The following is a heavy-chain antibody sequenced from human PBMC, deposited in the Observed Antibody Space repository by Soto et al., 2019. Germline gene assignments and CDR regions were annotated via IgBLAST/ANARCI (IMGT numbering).Heavy chain of an antibody. D-gene: IGHD3-10*01. CDR2: IKCNGSSK. CDR3: ARGNYYGSVDPGDYYYYYGMDA. CDR1: GFTFGDYG. Sequence: GGSLRLSCAASGFTFGDYGMSWVRQAPGKGLEWVSGIKCNGSSKGYADSVKGRFTISRDNSKNTLYLQMNSLRAEDTAVYYCARGNYYGSVDPGDYYYYYGMDAWGQGTTVTVSS. V-gene: IGHV3-20*04. J-gene: IGHJ6*02.